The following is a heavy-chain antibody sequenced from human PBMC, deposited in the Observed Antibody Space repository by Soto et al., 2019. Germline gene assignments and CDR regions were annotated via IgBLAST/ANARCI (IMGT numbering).Heavy chain of an antibody. D-gene: IGHD4-17*01. CDR2: ISYDGSNK. CDR1: GFTFSSYG. Sequence: PGGSLRLSCAAAGFTFSSYGMHWVRQAPGKGLEWVAVISYDGSNKYYADSVKGRFTISRDNSKNTLYLQMNSLRAGDTAVYYCASSTVTTPAYWGQGTLVTVSS. J-gene: IGHJ4*02. V-gene: IGHV3-30*03. CDR3: ASSTVTTPAY.